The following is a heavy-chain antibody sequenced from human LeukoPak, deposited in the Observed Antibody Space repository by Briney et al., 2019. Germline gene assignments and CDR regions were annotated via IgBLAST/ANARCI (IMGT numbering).Heavy chain of an antibody. V-gene: IGHV1-18*01. CDR1: GYTFTSYG. CDR3: ARDLFRARFGEFGGGDY. Sequence: ASVKVSCKASGYTFTSYGISWVRQAPGQGLEWMGWISAYNGNTNYAQKLQGRVTMTTDTSTSTAYMELRSLRSEDTAVYYCARDLFRARFGEFGGGDYWGQGTLVTVSS. J-gene: IGHJ4*02. D-gene: IGHD3-10*01. CDR2: ISAYNGNT.